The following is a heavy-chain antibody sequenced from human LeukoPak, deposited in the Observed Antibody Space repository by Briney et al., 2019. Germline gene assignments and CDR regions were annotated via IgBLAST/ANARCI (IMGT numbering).Heavy chain of an antibody. CDR1: GXTFSSYS. CDR2: ISSSSSYI. J-gene: IGHJ3*02. D-gene: IGHD6-13*01. V-gene: IGHV3-21*01. CDR3: ASGGYSSSWYAFDI. Sequence: PGGSLRLSCAASGXTFSSYSMNWVRQAPGKGLEWVSSISSSSSYIYYADSVKGRFTISRDNAKNSLYLQMNSLRAEDTAVYYCASGGYSSSWYAFDIWGQGTMVTVSS.